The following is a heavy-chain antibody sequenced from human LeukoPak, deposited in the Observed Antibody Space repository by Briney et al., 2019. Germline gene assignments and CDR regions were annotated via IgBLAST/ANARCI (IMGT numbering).Heavy chain of an antibody. J-gene: IGHJ4*02. D-gene: IGHD6-13*01. CDR1: GFTFSSYA. CDR2: ISYDGSNK. V-gene: IGHV3-30*04. CDR3: ARDDRAAAGIPFDY. Sequence: PGGSLRLSCAASGFTFSSYAMHWVRQAPGKGLEWVAVISYDGSNKYYADSVKGRFTISRDNSKNTLYLQMNSLRAEDTAVYYCARDDRAAAGIPFDYWGQGTLVTVSS.